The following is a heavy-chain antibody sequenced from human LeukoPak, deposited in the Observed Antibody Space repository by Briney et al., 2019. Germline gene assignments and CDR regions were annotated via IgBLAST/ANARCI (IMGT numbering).Heavy chain of an antibody. V-gene: IGHV4-59*08. Sequence: SETLSLTCTVSGGSISSYYWSWIRQPPGKGLEWIGYIYYSGSTNYNPSLKSRVTISVDTSKNQFSLKLSSVTAADTAVYYCARHSFMVSNWFDPWGQGTLVTVSS. CDR1: GGSISSYY. CDR2: IYYSGST. CDR3: ARHSFMVSNWFDP. D-gene: IGHD3-10*01. J-gene: IGHJ5*02.